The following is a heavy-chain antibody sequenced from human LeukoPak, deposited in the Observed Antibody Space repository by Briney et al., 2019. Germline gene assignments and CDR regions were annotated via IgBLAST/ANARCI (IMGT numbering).Heavy chain of an antibody. CDR2: IWFDGSNI. D-gene: IGHD6-19*01. Sequence: GGSLRLPCAASGFNFSSYGMHWVRQAPGKGLEWVTSIWFDGSNIHYADSVKGRVIISRDNSKSALYLQMNGLRAEDTAIYYCARDSLPMAVTGPFDHWGQGALVTVSS. CDR1: GFNFSSYG. CDR3: ARDSLPMAVTGPFDH. V-gene: IGHV3-33*01. J-gene: IGHJ4*02.